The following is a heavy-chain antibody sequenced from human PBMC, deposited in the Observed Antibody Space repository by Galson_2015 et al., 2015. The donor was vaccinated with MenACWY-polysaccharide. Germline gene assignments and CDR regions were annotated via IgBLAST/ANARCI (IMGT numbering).Heavy chain of an antibody. V-gene: IGHV2-26*01. D-gene: IGHD3-22*01. CDR3: ARMVDYYDSSGYPNWFDP. Sequence: PALVKPTQTLTLTCTFSGFSLSTSGVGVGWIRQPPGKALEWLAHIFSNDEKSYSTSLKSRLTISKDTSKSQVVLTMTNMDPVDTATYYCARMVDYYDSSGYPNWFDPWGQGTLVTVSS. J-gene: IGHJ5*02. CDR2: IFSNDEK. CDR1: GFSLSTSGVG.